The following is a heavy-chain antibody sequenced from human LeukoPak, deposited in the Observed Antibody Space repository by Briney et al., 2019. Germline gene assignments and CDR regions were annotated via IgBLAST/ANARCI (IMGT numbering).Heavy chain of an antibody. V-gene: IGHV3-23*01. Sequence: PGGPLSLPCAPSGFTFGSMPMSWPRRAPGKGLDGAPAISGSGGSTYYADSVKGRFTISRDNSKNTLYLQMNSLRAEDTAVYYCAKIGDTAMADSFDYWGQGTLVTVSS. J-gene: IGHJ4*02. CDR1: GFTFGSMP. CDR3: AKIGDTAMADSFDY. CDR2: ISGSGGST. D-gene: IGHD5-18*01.